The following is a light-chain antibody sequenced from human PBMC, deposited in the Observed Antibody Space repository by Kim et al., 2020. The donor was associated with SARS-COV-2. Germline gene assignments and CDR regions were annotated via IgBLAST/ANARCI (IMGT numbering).Light chain of an antibody. CDR2: DAS. CDR3: QHRSNWPPYS. Sequence: LSPGERATHSCRASQNINNYLAWYQQKPGQPPRLLIYDASNRATGIPARFSGSGSGTDFTLTINSLEPEDFAVYYCQHRSNWPPYSFGQGTKLEI. J-gene: IGKJ2*03. CDR1: QNINNY. V-gene: IGKV3-11*01.